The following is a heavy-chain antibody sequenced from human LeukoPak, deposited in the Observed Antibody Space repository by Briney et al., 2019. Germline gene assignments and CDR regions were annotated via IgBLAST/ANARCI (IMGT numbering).Heavy chain of an antibody. D-gene: IGHD6-6*01. Sequence: GGSLRLSCAASGFTFSSYAMHWVRQAPGKGLEWVAVISYDGSNKYYADSVKGRFTTSRDNSKNTLYLQMNSLRAEDTAMYYCAKDRGSGAARQGASDYWGQGTLVTVSS. V-gene: IGHV3-30*04. CDR3: AKDRGSGAARQGASDY. CDR2: ISYDGSNK. CDR1: GFTFSSYA. J-gene: IGHJ4*02.